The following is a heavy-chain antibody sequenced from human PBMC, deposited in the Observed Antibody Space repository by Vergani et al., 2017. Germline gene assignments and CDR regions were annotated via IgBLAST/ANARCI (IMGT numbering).Heavy chain of an antibody. CDR1: GGSVSSGSYY. V-gene: IGHV4-61*01. CDR3: AREHSSASSFWFDP. Sequence: QVQLQESGPGLVKPSETLSLTCPVSGGSVSSGSYYWSWLRQPPGKGLEWIGDIYYSGSTNYNPSLKSRVTIAVDKSKNQCSLKLSSVTAAETAVYYCAREHSSASSFWFDPWGQGTLVTVSS. CDR2: IYYSGST. J-gene: IGHJ5*02. D-gene: IGHD6-6*01.